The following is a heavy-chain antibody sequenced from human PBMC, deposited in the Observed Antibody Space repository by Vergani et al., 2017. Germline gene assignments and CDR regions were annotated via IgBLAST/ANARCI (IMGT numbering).Heavy chain of an antibody. D-gene: IGHD4-17*01. CDR2: IKHDGSEK. CDR1: GFTFSAYW. Sequence: EVLLVESGGGLVQPGGSLRLSCAASGFTFSAYWMNWVRQAPGKGLEWVANIKHDGSEKYYVDSVKGRFTISRDNANNLVYLKMSNVRAEETAVYYCARDYGEGQPQSRRLIYDIGWFDLWGQGTLVTVSS. CDR3: ARDYGEGQPQSRRLIYDIGWFDL. V-gene: IGHV3-7*01. J-gene: IGHJ5*02.